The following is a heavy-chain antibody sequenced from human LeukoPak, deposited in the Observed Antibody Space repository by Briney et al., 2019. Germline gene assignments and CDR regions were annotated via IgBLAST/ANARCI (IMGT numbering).Heavy chain of an antibody. V-gene: IGHV4-34*01. Sequence: SXTLSLTCAVYGGSFSGYYWSWIRQPPGKGLEWIGEINHSGSTNYNPSLKRRVTISVDKSKKQFSLKLSSVTAADTAVYYCARARTTVTPWGQGTLVTVSS. CDR1: GGSFSGYY. CDR2: INHSGST. J-gene: IGHJ5*02. D-gene: IGHD4-11*01. CDR3: ARARTTVTP.